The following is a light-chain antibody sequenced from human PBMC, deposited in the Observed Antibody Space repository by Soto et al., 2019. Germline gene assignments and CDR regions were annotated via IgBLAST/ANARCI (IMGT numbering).Light chain of an antibody. J-gene: IGKJ3*01. Sequence: EIVLTQSPGTLSLSPGERATLSCRASQNINSRYLAWYQQKPGQAPRLLIYGTSSRATGIPDRFSGSGSGTDVTLIISRLEPEDFAVYYCQQFGSSPGFTCGPGTKVDIK. V-gene: IGKV3-20*01. CDR3: QQFGSSPGFT. CDR1: QNINSRY. CDR2: GTS.